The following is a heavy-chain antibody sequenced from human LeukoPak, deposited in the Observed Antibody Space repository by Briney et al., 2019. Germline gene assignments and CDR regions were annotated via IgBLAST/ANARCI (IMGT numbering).Heavy chain of an antibody. D-gene: IGHD3-22*01. CDR3: PRPGRGNYYDSSGPAGGY. V-gene: IGHV3-48*03. Sequence: GGSLRLSCAASGFTFSSYEMNWVRQAPGKGLEWVSYISSSGSTIYYADSVKGRFPISRDNAKNSLYLQMNGLRAEDTAVYYCPRPGRGNYYDSSGPAGGYWGQGTLVTVSS. J-gene: IGHJ4*02. CDR2: ISSSGSTI. CDR1: GFTFSSYE.